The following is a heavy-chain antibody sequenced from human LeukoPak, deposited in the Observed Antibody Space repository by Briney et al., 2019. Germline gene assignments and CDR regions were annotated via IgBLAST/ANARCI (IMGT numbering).Heavy chain of an antibody. D-gene: IGHD1-1*01. CDR3: ARIGNYYFDY. V-gene: IGHV4-4*02. CDR1: GGSISSGNW. CDR2: IYHSGST. J-gene: IGHJ4*02. Sequence: SETLSLTCAVSGGSISSGNWWSWVRQPPGKGLEWIGEIYHSGSTNYNPSLKSRVTISVDKPKNQFYLKLTSVTAADTAVYYCARIGNYYFDYWGQGTLVTVS.